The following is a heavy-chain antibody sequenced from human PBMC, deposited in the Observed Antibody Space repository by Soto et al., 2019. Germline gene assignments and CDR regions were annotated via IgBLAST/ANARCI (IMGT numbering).Heavy chain of an antibody. V-gene: IGHV3-23*01. J-gene: IGHJ6*02. Sequence: EVQLLESGGGLVQPGGSLRLSCTASEFTFSSYTMSWVRQAPGKGLEWVSSISGSAGSIYYADSVKGRFTVSRDNSKDTLYQEMNTLRAEDTAVYYCAKGMAILHNYYAMDVWGQGTTVTVSS. D-gene: IGHD3-3*01. CDR3: AKGMAILHNYYAMDV. CDR1: EFTFSSYT. CDR2: ISGSAGSI.